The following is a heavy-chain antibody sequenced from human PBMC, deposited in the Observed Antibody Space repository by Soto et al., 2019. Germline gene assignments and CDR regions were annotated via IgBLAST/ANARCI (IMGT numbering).Heavy chain of an antibody. Sequence: QVQLVQSGAEVKKPGASVKVSCQASGYTFNNSGISWVRQAPGRGLEWMGWISAKNGNTNYAQKFQGRVTMTTDTATRTAYMDLRSLRSDDTAVYFCARDLGDIVVVSAATEFDHWGQGTLVTVSS. D-gene: IGHD2-2*01. CDR3: ARDLGDIVVVSAATEFDH. CDR2: ISAKNGNT. CDR1: GYTFNNSG. V-gene: IGHV1-18*04. J-gene: IGHJ4*02.